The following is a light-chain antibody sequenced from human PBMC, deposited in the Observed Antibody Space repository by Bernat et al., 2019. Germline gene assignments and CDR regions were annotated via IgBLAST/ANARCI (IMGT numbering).Light chain of an antibody. J-gene: IGLJ3*02. CDR3: SSFAGIITWL. CDR2: EVS. Sequence: QSALTQPPSASGSPGQSVTISCTGTSIDVGASAHVSWYQQHPGKAPKLIIYEVSERPSGVPDRFSGSKSGSTASLTVSGLQAEDEADYYCSSFAGIITWLFGGGTKLTVL. V-gene: IGLV2-8*01. CDR1: SIDVGASAH.